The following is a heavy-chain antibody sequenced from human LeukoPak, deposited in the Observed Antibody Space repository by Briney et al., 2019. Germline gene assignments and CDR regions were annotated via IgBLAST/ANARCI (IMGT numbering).Heavy chain of an antibody. V-gene: IGHV4-59*08. CDR3: ARQGWSSASGYYFDY. CDR1: GGSFGGYY. D-gene: IGHD6-19*01. CDR2: IYYTGGT. Sequence: SETLSLTCAVSGGSFGGYYWSWIRQPPGKGLEWIGCIYYTGGTTYNPSLESRVTMSVDTSKNQFSLKLSSVTAADTAVYYCARQGWSSASGYYFDYWGQGTLVTVSS. J-gene: IGHJ4*02.